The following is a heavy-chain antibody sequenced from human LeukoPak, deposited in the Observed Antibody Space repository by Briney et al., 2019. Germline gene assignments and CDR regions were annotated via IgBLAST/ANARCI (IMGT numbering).Heavy chain of an antibody. CDR3: TRDDPYDYVWGSYRLGFDY. CDR1: GFTFSSHG. V-gene: IGHV3-20*04. J-gene: IGHJ4*02. D-gene: IGHD3-16*02. Sequence: GGSLRLSCAASGFTFSSHGMSWVRQAPGKGLEWVSGINWNGGSTGYADSVKGRFTISRDNAKNSLYLQMNSLRAEDTALYYCTRDDPYDYVWGSYRLGFDYWGQGTLVTVSS. CDR2: INWNGGST.